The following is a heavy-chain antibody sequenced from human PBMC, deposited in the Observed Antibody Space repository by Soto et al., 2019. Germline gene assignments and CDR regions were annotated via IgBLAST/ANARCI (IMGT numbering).Heavy chain of an antibody. Sequence: GASVKVSCKASGGTFSSYAISWVRQAPGQGLEWMGGIIPIFGTANYAQKFQGRVTITADESTSTAYMELSSLRSEDTAVYYCASCGYSGYDYFGPFDPWGQGTLVTVSS. D-gene: IGHD5-12*01. CDR2: IIPIFGTA. V-gene: IGHV1-69*13. CDR1: GGTFSSYA. CDR3: ASCGYSGYDYFGPFDP. J-gene: IGHJ5*02.